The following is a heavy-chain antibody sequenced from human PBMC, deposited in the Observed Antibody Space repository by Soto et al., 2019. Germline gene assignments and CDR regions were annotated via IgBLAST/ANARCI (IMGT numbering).Heavy chain of an antibody. CDR1: GFTFSNFA. Sequence: GGSLRLSCVASGFTFSNFAMSWVRQAPGKGLEWVSAISGSGTSKYEADSVKGRFSISRDNSKNTLYLQMNSLRAEDTAVYYCAKDRKSGSGWYWDYWGQGTLVTVSS. D-gene: IGHD6-19*01. V-gene: IGHV3-23*01. J-gene: IGHJ4*02. CDR3: AKDRKSGSGWYWDY. CDR2: ISGSGTSK.